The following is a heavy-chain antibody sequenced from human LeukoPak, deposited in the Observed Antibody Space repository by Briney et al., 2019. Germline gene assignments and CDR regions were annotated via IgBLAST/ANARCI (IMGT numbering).Heavy chain of an antibody. D-gene: IGHD6-13*01. J-gene: IGHJ4*02. Sequence: GASVKVSCKASVGTFSIYAISWGPHAPRQGLEWMGGIIPIFGTANYAQKFQGRVTITADESTSTAYMELSSLRSEDTAVYYCARESSSWYGLDYWGQGTLVTVSS. CDR3: ARESSSWYGLDY. V-gene: IGHV1-69*13. CDR1: VGTFSIYA. CDR2: IIPIFGTA.